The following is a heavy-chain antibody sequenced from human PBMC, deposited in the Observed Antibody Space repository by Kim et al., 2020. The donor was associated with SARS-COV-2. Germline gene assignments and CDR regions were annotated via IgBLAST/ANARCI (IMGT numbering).Heavy chain of an antibody. CDR1: GFTVSSNY. V-gene: IGHV3-53*01. CDR2: IYSGGST. D-gene: IGHD3-16*02. Sequence: GGSLRLSCAASGFTVSSNYMSWVRQAPGKGLEWVSVIYSGGSTYYADSVKGRFTISRDNSKNTLYLQMNSLRAEDTAVYYCARGGYDYVWGSYRPYYFDYWGQGTLVTVSS. J-gene: IGHJ4*01. CDR3: ARGGYDYVWGSYRPYYFDY.